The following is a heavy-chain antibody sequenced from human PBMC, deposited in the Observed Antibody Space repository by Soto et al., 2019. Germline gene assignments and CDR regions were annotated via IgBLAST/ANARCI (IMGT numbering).Heavy chain of an antibody. Sequence: GGSLRLSCAASGFTVSSNYMSCVRQAPGKGLEWVSVIYSGGSTYYADSVKGRFTISRDNSKNTLYLQMNSLRAEDTAVYYCAGGSSSWDYYYGMDVWGQGTTVTVSS. D-gene: IGHD6-13*01. CDR3: AGGSSSWDYYYGMDV. CDR1: GFTVSSNY. CDR2: IYSGGST. V-gene: IGHV3-53*01. J-gene: IGHJ6*02.